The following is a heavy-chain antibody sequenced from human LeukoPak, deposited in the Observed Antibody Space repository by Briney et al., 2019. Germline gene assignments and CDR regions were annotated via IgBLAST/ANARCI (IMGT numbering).Heavy chain of an antibody. J-gene: IGHJ4*02. V-gene: IGHV3-48*02. D-gene: IGHD3-10*01. Sequence: GGSLRLSCAASGFTFSNYNMNWVRQAPRKGLEWVSYISSSSSIIYYADSVKGRFTISRDNAKNSLYLRMNSLRDEDTAVYYCARGEYYGSGNIDYWGQGTLVTVSS. CDR1: GFTFSNYN. CDR3: ARGEYYGSGNIDY. CDR2: ISSSSSII.